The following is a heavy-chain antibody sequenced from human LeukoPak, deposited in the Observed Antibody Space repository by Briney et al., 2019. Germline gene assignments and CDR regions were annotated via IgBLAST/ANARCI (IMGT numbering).Heavy chain of an antibody. Sequence: GGSLRLSCVASRITFSTYAMSWVRQAPGKGLEWVSVISSSGSSTYYADSVKGRFTISRDNSKNTLYLQMNSLRAEDTAVYYCAREYYYDSSGPFDYWGQGTLVTVSS. J-gene: IGHJ4*02. D-gene: IGHD3-22*01. CDR3: AREYYYDSSGPFDY. CDR2: ISSSGSST. V-gene: IGHV3-23*01. CDR1: RITFSTYA.